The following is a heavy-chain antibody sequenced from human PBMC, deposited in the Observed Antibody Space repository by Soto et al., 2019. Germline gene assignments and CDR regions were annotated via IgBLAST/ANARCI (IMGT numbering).Heavy chain of an antibody. Sequence: EVQLLESGGGLVQPGGSLRLSCTASGFTFSTYAMSWVRQAPGKGLEWVSTISDSGSTYYADSVKGRFTISRDNSKKKLYLEMNSLRAEDTAVYYCAKDKGGRYCSRTSCLYSFDYWGQGTLVTVSS. J-gene: IGHJ4*02. D-gene: IGHD2-2*01. CDR1: GFTFSTYA. CDR2: ISDSGST. CDR3: AKDKGGRYCSRTSCLYSFDY. V-gene: IGHV3-23*01.